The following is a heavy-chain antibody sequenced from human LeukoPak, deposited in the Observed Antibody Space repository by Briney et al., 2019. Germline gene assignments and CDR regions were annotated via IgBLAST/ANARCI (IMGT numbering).Heavy chain of an antibody. D-gene: IGHD2-2*01. CDR2: IKSKTDGGTT. CDR3: TTEDKRYCSSTSCRVDY. CDR1: GFTFSNAW. Sequence: PGGSLRLSCAASGFTFSNAWMSWVRQAPGKGLEWVGRIKSKTDGGTTDYAAPVKGRFTIPRDDSKNTLYLQMNSLKTEDTAVYYCTTEDKRYCSSTSCRVDYWGQGTLVTVSS. J-gene: IGHJ4*02. V-gene: IGHV3-15*01.